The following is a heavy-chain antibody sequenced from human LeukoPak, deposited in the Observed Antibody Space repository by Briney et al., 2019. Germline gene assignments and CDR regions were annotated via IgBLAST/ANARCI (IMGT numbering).Heavy chain of an antibody. D-gene: IGHD6-13*01. CDR2: IRYDGSNK. J-gene: IGHJ4*02. CDR1: GFTFSNAW. V-gene: IGHV3-30*02. CDR3: AKDLRTSSSWYEDY. Sequence: GGSLRLSCAASGFTFSNAWMSWVRQAPGKGLEWVAFIRYDGSNKYYADSVKGRFTISRDNSKNTLYLQMNSLRAEDTAVYYCAKDLRTSSSWYEDYWGQGTLVTVSS.